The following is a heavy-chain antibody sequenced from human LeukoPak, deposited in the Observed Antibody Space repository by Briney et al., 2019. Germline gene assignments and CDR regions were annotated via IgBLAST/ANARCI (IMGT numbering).Heavy chain of an antibody. J-gene: IGHJ6*02. D-gene: IGHD6-19*01. CDR3: AKAVAATGHYYFVMDV. CDR1: GFTFSSYG. Sequence: GGSLRLSCTASGFTFSSYGMPWVRQAPGKGLEWVAVIWFDGSNKYYADSVKGRLTISRDNSKSTLYLQIHSLRAEDTAVYYCAKAVAATGHYYFVMDVWGQGTTVTVSS. V-gene: IGHV3-33*06. CDR2: IWFDGSNK.